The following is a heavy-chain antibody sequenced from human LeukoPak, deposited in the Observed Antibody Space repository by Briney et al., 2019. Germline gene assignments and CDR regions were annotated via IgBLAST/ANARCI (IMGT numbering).Heavy chain of an antibody. CDR3: ARGTYSSSWYDYYYYYYMDV. J-gene: IGHJ6*03. Sequence: SETLSLTCTVSGYSISSGYYWGWTRQPPGKGLDGIGRIYHSGSTYYNPSLKSRVTISVDTSKNQFSLKLSSVTAADTAVYYSARGTYSSSWYDYYYYYYMDVWGKGTTVTVSS. CDR1: GYSISSGYY. D-gene: IGHD6-13*01. V-gene: IGHV4-38-2*02. CDR2: IYHSGST.